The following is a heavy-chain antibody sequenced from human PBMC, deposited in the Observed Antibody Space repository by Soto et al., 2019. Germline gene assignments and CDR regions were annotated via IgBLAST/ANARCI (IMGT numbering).Heavy chain of an antibody. CDR1: GGTFSSYT. CDR2: IIPILGIA. Sequence: GASVKVSCKASGGTFSSYTISWVRQAPGQGLEWMGRIIPILGIANYAQKFQGRVTITADKSTSTAYMELSSLRSEDTAVYYCARLAPFNDYGDYVSDYWGQGTLVTVSS. J-gene: IGHJ4*02. CDR3: ARLAPFNDYGDYVSDY. D-gene: IGHD4-17*01. V-gene: IGHV1-69*02.